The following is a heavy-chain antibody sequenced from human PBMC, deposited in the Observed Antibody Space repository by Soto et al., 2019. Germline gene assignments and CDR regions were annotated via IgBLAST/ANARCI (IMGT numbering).Heavy chain of an antibody. Sequence: EVQLVQSGGGLVQPGGSLRLSCAASGFTFRNYWMTWVRQAPGKGLEWVANIKPDGSEGYYVDSVKGRFTISRDNAQNSLYLQMNSLRVEDTALYYCSKNLAWCGDDLWGQGTLVTVSS. V-gene: IGHV3-7*01. CDR3: SKNLAWCGDDL. J-gene: IGHJ4*02. CDR1: GFTFRNYW. CDR2: IKPDGSEG. D-gene: IGHD2-8*02.